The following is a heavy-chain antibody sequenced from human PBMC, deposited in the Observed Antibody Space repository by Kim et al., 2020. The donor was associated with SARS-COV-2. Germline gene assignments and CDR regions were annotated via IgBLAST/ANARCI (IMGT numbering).Heavy chain of an antibody. V-gene: IGHV4-59*01. CDR3: ARGFDY. CDR2: IYYSGST. CDR1: GGSISSYY. J-gene: IGHJ4*02. Sequence: SETLSLTCTVSGGSISSYYWSWIRQPPGKGLEWIGYIYYSGSTNYNPALKSRVTISVDTSKNQFALTLSSVTAADTAVDYCARGFDYWGQGTLVTVSS.